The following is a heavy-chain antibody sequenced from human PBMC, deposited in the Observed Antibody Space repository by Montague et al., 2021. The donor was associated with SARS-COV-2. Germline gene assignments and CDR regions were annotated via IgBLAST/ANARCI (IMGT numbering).Heavy chain of an antibody. V-gene: IGHV4-59*08. CDR1: GGPTSNYY. CDR2: IYNGGNT. Sequence: SETLSLTCSVSGGPTSNYYWSWIRQSPGRGLEWIGYIYNGGNTKYNPSLQSRVTISAETSKNQFSLKLTSVTAADTAVYYCARHRGMSVTVIASFDYWGQGTLVAVSS. J-gene: IGHJ4*02. CDR3: ARHRGMSVTVIASFDY. D-gene: IGHD6-19*01.